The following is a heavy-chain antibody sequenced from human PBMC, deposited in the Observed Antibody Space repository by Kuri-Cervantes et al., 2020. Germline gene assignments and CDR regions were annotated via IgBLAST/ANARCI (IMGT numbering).Heavy chain of an antibody. Sequence: GGSLRLSCAASGFTFSSYSMDWVRQAPGKGLEWVANINQDGSKKYYVDSVKGRFTISRDNAKTSLYLQMNSLRAEDSAVYYCARQPDFKIWGQGTPVTVSS. CDR3: ARQPDFKI. J-gene: IGHJ4*02. CDR1: GFTFSSYS. CDR2: INQDGSKK. V-gene: IGHV3-7*01.